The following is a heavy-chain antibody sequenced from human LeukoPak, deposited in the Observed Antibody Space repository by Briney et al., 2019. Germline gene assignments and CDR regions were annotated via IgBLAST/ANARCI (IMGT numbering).Heavy chain of an antibody. D-gene: IGHD3-22*01. CDR3: ARDYDNGMDV. Sequence: ASVKVSCKSSGYIFTDYYMHWVRQTPGQELEWMGWITPNDGGTEYARNFQGRVTMTSDTSINTAYMELNMRRAHDRAIYYCARDYDNGMDVWGQGTTVTVSS. CDR1: GYIFTDYY. CDR2: ITPNDGGT. V-gene: IGHV1-2*02. J-gene: IGHJ6*02.